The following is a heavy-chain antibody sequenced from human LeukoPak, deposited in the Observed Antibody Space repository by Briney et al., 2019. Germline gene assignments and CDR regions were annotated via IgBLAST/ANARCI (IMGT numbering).Heavy chain of an antibody. CDR1: GFTFSNYE. CDR2: ISTSGSLI. V-gene: IGHV3-48*03. D-gene: IGHD1-26*01. J-gene: IGHJ4*02. Sequence: GGPLRLSCAPSGFTFSNYEMNWVRQAPGKGLEWVSFISTSGSLIYYADSVKGRFTISRDNAKNSLYLQMNGLRAEDTAIYYCARVSGRGWHFDYWGQGTLVTVSS. CDR3: ARVSGRGWHFDY.